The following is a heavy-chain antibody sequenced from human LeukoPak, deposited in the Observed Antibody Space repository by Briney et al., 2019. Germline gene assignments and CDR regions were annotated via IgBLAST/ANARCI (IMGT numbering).Heavy chain of an antibody. CDR3: ASLPGDYGDY. V-gene: IGHV3-7*01. CDR1: GFTFSSYW. CDR2: IKQDGSEK. D-gene: IGHD4-17*01. Sequence: GGSLRLSCVASGFTFSSYWMSWVRQAPGKGLEWVANIKQDGSEKYYVDSVKGRFTISRDNAKNSLYLQMNSLRAEDTAVYYCASLPGDYGDYWGQGTLVTVSS. J-gene: IGHJ4*02.